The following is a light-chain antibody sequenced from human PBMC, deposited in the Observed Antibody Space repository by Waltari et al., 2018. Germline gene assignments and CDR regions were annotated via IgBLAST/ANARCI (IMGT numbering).Light chain of an antibody. Sequence: EIVLTQSPATLSLFPGERATLPCRASQSVSSYLAWYQQKPGQAPRLLIYDASNRATGIPARFSGSGSGTDFTLTISSLEPEDFAVYYCQQRSTFGPGTKVDIK. CDR1: QSVSSY. J-gene: IGKJ3*01. CDR2: DAS. V-gene: IGKV3-11*01. CDR3: QQRST.